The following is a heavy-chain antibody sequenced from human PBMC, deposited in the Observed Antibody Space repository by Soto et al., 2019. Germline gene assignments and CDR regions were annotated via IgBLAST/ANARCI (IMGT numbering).Heavy chain of an antibody. D-gene: IGHD1-26*01. CDR1: GFTLSRYG. Sequence: QVQLVESGGGVVQPGRSLRLSCAASGFTLSRYGMHWVRQAPGKGLEWVAVISFEGNTQYYADSVKGRFTISRDNSKYTLSLQLHSLRPEDTAVYYCARGAEHHLLSRDYFYGMDVWGQGTTVSVSS. V-gene: IGHV3-30*05. J-gene: IGHJ6*02. CDR3: ARGAEHHLLSRDYFYGMDV. CDR2: ISFEGNTQ.